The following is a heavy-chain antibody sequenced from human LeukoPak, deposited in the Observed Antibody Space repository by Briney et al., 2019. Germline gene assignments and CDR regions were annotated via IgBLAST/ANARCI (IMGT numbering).Heavy chain of an antibody. CDR3: ARIERSSYSLGFDY. D-gene: IGHD6-6*01. J-gene: IGHJ4*02. Sequence: PSQTLSLTCTVSCGSISSGGYYWSWIRQHPGKGLERIGHIYYSGTSFYNPSLTSRVTISVDTSKNQFSLKLTPVNDADTAVYYCARIERSSYSLGFDYWGQGNLVNVGS. CDR2: IYYSGTS. V-gene: IGHV4-31*03. CDR1: CGSISSGGYY.